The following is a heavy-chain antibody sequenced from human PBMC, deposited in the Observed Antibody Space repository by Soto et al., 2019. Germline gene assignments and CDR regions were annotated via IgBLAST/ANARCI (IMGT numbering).Heavy chain of an antibody. V-gene: IGHV3-21*06. CDR2: ISSTTNYI. CDR1: GFTFTRYS. CDR3: ARESEDLTSNFDY. J-gene: IGHJ4*02. Sequence: GGSLRLSCAASGFTFTRYSMNWVRQAPGKGLEWVSSISSTTNYIYYGDSMKGRFTISRDNAKNSLYLEMNSLRAEDTAVYYCARESEDLTSNFDYWGQGTPVTVSS.